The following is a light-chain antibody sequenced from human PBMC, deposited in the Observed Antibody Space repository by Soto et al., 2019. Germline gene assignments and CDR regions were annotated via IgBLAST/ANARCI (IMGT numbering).Light chain of an antibody. CDR2: SNN. J-gene: IGLJ1*01. CDR1: NSNIGSNT. Sequence: QLVLTQPPSASGTPGQRVTISCSGSNSNIGSNTVSWYQQLPGTAPKLLIHSNNQRPSGVPDRFSGSKSGTSASLAISGLQSEDEADYYCAAWDDSLNGLYVFGTGTKLTVL. CDR3: AAWDDSLNGLYV. V-gene: IGLV1-44*01.